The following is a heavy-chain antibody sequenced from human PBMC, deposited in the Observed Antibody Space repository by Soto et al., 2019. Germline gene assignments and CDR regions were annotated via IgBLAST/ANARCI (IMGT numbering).Heavy chain of an antibody. V-gene: IGHV3-7*05. D-gene: IGHD4-17*01. CDR3: ARASGTTVKFGGVCDY. J-gene: IGHJ4*02. CDR1: GFTFNNYW. CDR2: IKQDGSDK. Sequence: PGGSLRLSCAASGFTFNNYWMSWVRQTPGEGLEWVANIKQDGSDKYYVDSVKGRFTISRDNAKNSLYLQMNSLRAEDTAVYYCARASGTTVKFGGVCDYWGQGTLVTVSS.